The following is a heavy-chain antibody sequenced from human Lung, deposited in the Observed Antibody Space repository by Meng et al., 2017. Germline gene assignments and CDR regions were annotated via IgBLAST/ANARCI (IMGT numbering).Heavy chain of an antibody. CDR1: GGYMPCMNW. V-gene: IGHV4-4*02. J-gene: IGHJ4*02. D-gene: IGHD1-26*01. Sequence: LQRAYPGMVNPSWTLSLTCSVVGGYMPCMNWWSWVRQTPGKGLEWFGEIFHSGSTNYNPPLGSRVTISVAKSKNQFSLKVYSVTAADTATYYCARFDISSSGRGDYWGQGILVTVSS. CDR2: IFHSGST. CDR3: ARFDISSSGRGDY.